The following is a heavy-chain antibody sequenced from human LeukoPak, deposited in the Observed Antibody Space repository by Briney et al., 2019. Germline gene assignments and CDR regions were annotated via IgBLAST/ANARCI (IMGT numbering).Heavy chain of an antibody. Sequence: SETLSLTCTVSGGSISSYYWSWIRQPPGKGLEWIGYIYYSGSTNYNPSLKSRVTISVDTSKNQFSLKLSSVTAADTAVCYCARVKAGIGYFDLWGRGTLVTVSS. CDR1: GGSISSYY. CDR2: IYYSGST. J-gene: IGHJ2*01. V-gene: IGHV4-59*08. CDR3: ARVKAGIGYFDL.